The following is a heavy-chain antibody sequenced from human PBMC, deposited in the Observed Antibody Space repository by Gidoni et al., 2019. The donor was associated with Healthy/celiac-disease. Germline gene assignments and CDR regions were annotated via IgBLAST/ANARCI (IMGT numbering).Heavy chain of an antibody. J-gene: IGHJ4*02. Sequence: QVQLVQSGAEVKKPGASVKVSCKASGYTFTSYYMHWVRQAPGQGLEWMGIINPSGGSTSYAQKFQGRVTMTRDTSTSTVYMELSSLRSEDTAVYYCARASGSSWYDGSFDYWGQGTLVTVSS. V-gene: IGHV1-46*01. CDR3: ARASGSSWYDGSFDY. D-gene: IGHD6-13*01. CDR1: GYTFTSYY. CDR2: INPSGGST.